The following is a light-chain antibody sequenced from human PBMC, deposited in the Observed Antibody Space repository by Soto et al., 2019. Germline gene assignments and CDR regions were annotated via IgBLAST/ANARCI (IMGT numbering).Light chain of an antibody. CDR3: SSYTNSNTRV. Sequence: QSALTQPASVSGSPGQSITISCTGTSSDVGGYTYVSWYQQHPGKAPKFMIYQVSNRPSGVSNRFSGSKSGNTASLTISGLQTEDEADYYCSSYTNSNTRVFGGGTKLTVL. CDR2: QVS. V-gene: IGLV2-14*01. CDR1: SSDVGGYTY. J-gene: IGLJ3*02.